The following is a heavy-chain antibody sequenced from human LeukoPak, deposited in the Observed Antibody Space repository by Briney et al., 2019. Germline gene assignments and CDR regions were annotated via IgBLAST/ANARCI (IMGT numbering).Heavy chain of an antibody. CDR3: ARAHYDILTGYYSSFDY. CDR1: GGSISSGSYY. Sequence: SETLCLTCTVSGGSISSGSYYWSWIRQPAGKGLEWIGRIYTSGSTNYNPSLKSRVTISVDTSKNQFSLKLSSVTAADTAVYYCARAHYDILTGYYSSFDYWGQGTLVTVSS. J-gene: IGHJ4*02. CDR2: IYTSGST. D-gene: IGHD3-9*01. V-gene: IGHV4-61*02.